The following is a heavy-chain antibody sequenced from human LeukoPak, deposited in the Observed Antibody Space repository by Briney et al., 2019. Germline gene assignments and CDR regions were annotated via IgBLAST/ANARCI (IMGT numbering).Heavy chain of an antibody. D-gene: IGHD2-15*01. CDR1: GYTFTSYD. CDR2: MNPNSGNT. Sequence: GASVKVSCKASGYTFTSYDINWVRQATGQGLEWMGWMNPNSGNTGYAQKFQGRVTFTRDTSITTAYMELSSLRPEDMAVYYCARVGSLSDCSGGSCYHFDYWGQGTLVTVSS. CDR3: ARVGSLSDCSGGSCYHFDY. J-gene: IGHJ4*02. V-gene: IGHV1-8*03.